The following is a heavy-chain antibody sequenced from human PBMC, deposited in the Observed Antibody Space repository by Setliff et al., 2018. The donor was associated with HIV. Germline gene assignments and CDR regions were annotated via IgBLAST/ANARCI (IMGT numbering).Heavy chain of an antibody. V-gene: IGHV1-69*13. Sequence: GASVKVSCKAPGGTFSSHAINWVRQAAGQGLEWMGGIIPIFGTANYAQKFQGRVTITADESTSTAYMELSSLRSEDTAVYYCARASNFDWVQYYFDYWGQGTLVTSPQ. D-gene: IGHD3-9*01. CDR2: IIPIFGTA. CDR3: ARASNFDWVQYYFDY. CDR1: GGTFSSHA. J-gene: IGHJ4*02.